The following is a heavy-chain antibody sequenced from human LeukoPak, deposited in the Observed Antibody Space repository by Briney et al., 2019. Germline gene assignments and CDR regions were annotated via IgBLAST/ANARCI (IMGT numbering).Heavy chain of an antibody. CDR1: GFILSTSE. Sequence: GGSLRLSCVASGFILSTSEMNWVRQAPGKGLEWVSFIATDGTIYYADSVKGRFTLSRDNAKNSLYLQMNSLRAEDTAVYYCARDLGQYYDTSDNWFDPWGQGTLVTVSS. J-gene: IGHJ5*02. CDR3: ARDLGQYYDTSDNWFDP. D-gene: IGHD3-22*01. V-gene: IGHV3-48*03. CDR2: IATDGTI.